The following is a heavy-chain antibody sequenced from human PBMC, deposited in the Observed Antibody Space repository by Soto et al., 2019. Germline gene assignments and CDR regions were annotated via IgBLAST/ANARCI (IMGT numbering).Heavy chain of an antibody. V-gene: IGHV3-30*04. CDR2: ISYDGSNK. CDR1: GFTFSSYA. Sequence: GGSLRLSCAASGFTFSSYAMHWVRQAPGKGLEWVAVISYDGSNKYYADSVKGRFTISRDNSKNTLYLQMNSLRAEDTAVYYCAKGRYYDSSGYYYYIDYWGQGALVTVSS. D-gene: IGHD3-22*01. J-gene: IGHJ4*02. CDR3: AKGRYYDSSGYYYYIDY.